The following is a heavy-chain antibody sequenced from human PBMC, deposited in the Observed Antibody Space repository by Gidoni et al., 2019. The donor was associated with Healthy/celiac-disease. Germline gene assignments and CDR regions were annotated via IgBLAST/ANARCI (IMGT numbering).Heavy chain of an antibody. D-gene: IGHD6-13*01. CDR3: AGRRGSSSWNRVGFYG. Sequence: QVQLVQSGAEVKTPGYSVTVSCKASGRTSSSYAISWVRQAPGQGLEWMGGIIPICGTANYAQKFQGRVTITADKSTSTAYMERSSLRSEDTAVYYCAGRRGSSSWNRVGFYGWGQGTLVTVSS. V-gene: IGHV1-69*06. J-gene: IGHJ4*02. CDR1: GRTSSSYA. CDR2: IIPICGTA.